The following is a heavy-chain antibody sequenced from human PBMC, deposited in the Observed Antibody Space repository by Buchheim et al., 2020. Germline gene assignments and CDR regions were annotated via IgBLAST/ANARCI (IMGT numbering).Heavy chain of an antibody. CDR1: GFTFSSYW. Sequence: EVQLVESGGGLVQPGGSLRLSCAASGFTFSSYWMHWVRQAPGKGLVWVSRINGDGTTTSYADSGKGRFTISRVNAENTLYLQMNSLRAEDTAVYYCARDPGIAVAGTGLDLWGQGTT. J-gene: IGHJ6*02. CDR3: ARDPGIAVAGTGLDL. CDR2: INGDGTTT. V-gene: IGHV3-74*01. D-gene: IGHD6-19*01.